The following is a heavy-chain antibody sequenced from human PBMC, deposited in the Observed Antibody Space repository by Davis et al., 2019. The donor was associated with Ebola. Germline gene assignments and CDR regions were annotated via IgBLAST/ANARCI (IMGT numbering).Heavy chain of an antibody. V-gene: IGHV5-51*01. J-gene: IGHJ3*01. CDR2: VFFGNSDP. CDR3: ARARYSTSWPDGLDV. Sequence: PGGSLRLSCKGSGNSFTFYWSAWVRQMPGKGPEWMGSVFFGNSDPRYSPSFQGQVTISADKSINTAYLQWNTLRASDTAMYYCARARYSTSWPDGLDVWGQGTKVTVSS. D-gene: IGHD2-2*01. CDR1: GNSFTFYW.